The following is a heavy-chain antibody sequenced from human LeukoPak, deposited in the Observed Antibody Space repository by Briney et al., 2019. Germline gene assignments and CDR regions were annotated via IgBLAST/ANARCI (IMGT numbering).Heavy chain of an antibody. D-gene: IGHD5-18*01. CDR3: ARSRQLWFVNA. CDR2: ISSSSSTI. CDR1: GFTLSSYS. V-gene: IGHV3-48*01. Sequence: PGGSLRLSCAASGFTLSSYSMNWVRQAPGKGLEWISYISSSSSTIYYADSVKGRFTISRDNAKNSLYLQMNSLRAEDTAVYYCARSRQLWFVNAWGQGTLVTVSS. J-gene: IGHJ5*02.